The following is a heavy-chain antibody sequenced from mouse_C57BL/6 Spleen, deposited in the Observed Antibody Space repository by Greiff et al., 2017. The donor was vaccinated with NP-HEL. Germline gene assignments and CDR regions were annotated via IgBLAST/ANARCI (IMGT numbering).Heavy chain of an antibody. CDR1: GYTFTSYW. D-gene: IGHD1-1*01. CDR2: IDPSDSYT. V-gene: IGHV1-69*01. J-gene: IGHJ4*01. Sequence: QVQLQQPGAELVMPGASVKLSCKASGYTFTSYWMHWVKQRPGQGLEWIGEIDPSDSYTNYNQKFKGKSTLTVDKSSSTAYMQLSSLTSEDSAVYYCARRRGYGSNYAMDYWGQGTSVTVSS. CDR3: ARRRGYGSNYAMDY.